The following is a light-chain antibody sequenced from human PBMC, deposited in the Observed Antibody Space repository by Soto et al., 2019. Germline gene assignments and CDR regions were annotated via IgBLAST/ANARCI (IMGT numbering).Light chain of an antibody. Sequence: EIVLTQSPGTLSLSPGERATLSCRASQSVTSNSLAWYQQKPGQAPGLLMYGASTRATGIPDRFSGSASVTDFTLTISRLEPEDFAVYYCQQSGSAPWTFGQGTKVEIK. V-gene: IGKV3-20*01. CDR3: QQSGSAPWT. CDR2: GAS. J-gene: IGKJ1*01. CDR1: QSVTSNS.